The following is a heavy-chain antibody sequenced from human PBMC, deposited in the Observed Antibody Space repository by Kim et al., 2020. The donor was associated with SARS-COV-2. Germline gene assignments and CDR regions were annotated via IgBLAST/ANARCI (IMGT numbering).Heavy chain of an antibody. CDR1: GFTFSTYD. Sequence: GGSLRLSCAASGFTFSTYDMSWVRQAPGKGLEWVSAILGRDGSTFYADSVKGRFTISRDNSKNTLFLQLNSLRAEDTALYYCARESSRRGDYWGQGSLGT. D-gene: IGHD2-2*01. J-gene: IGHJ4*02. CDR3: ARESSRRGDY. CDR2: ILGRDGST. V-gene: IGHV3-23*01.